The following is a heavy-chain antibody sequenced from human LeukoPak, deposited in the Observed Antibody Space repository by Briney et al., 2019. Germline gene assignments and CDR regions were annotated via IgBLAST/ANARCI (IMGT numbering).Heavy chain of an antibody. Sequence: PSETLSLTCTVPGGSVSSSSYYWGWIRQPPGKGLEWIGSISYSGTNYNNPPLKSRVSISIDTSKNQFSVKLTSVTAADTAMYYCASLGTLRSWGQGTLVTVSS. D-gene: IGHD7-27*01. CDR1: GGSVSSSSYY. CDR3: ASLGTLRS. CDR2: ISYSGTN. J-gene: IGHJ5*02. V-gene: IGHV4-39*01.